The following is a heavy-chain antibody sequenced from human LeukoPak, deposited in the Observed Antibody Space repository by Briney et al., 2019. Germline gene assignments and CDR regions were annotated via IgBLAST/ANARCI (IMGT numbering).Heavy chain of an antibody. V-gene: IGHV1-2*02. CDR1: GYTFTSYH. CDR3: ARENIEQWPAFDY. J-gene: IGHJ4*02. CDR2: INGNSGGT. D-gene: IGHD1/OR15-1a*01. Sequence: ASVSVSCKASGYTFTSYHMHWVRQAPGQGPEWMGWINGNSGGTKYAQKFEGRVTMTSDTSTSTVQMDLGTLRSDDTAVYYCARENIEQWPAFDYWGQGTPVTVSS.